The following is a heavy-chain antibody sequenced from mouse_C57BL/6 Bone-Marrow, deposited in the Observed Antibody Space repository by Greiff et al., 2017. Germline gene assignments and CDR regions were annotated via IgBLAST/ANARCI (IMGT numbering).Heavy chain of an antibody. CDR3: ARPLFLTTRGFDY. J-gene: IGHJ2*01. V-gene: IGHV14-3*01. D-gene: IGHD1-1*01. CDR1: GFNIKNTY. CDR2: IDPANGNT. Sequence: VQLKESVAELVRPGASVKLSCTASGFNIKNTYMHWVKQRPEQGLEWIGRIDPANGNTKYAPKFQGKATITADTSSNTAYLQLSSLTSEDTAIYYCARPLFLTTRGFDYWGQGTTLTVSA.